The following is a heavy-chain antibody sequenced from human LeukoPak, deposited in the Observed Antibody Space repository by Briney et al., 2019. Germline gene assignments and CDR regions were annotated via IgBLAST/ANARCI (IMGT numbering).Heavy chain of an antibody. D-gene: IGHD6-13*01. CDR3: ARDRSFSISWEYNWFDP. J-gene: IGHJ5*02. CDR1: GFTFSSYS. V-gene: IGHV3-21*01. CDR2: ISSSSSYI. Sequence: GGSLRLSCAASGFTFSSYSMNWVRQAPGKGLEWVSSISSSSSYIYYADSVKGRFTISRDNAKNSLYLQMNSLRAEDTAVYYCARDRSFSISWEYNWFDPWGQGTLDTVSS.